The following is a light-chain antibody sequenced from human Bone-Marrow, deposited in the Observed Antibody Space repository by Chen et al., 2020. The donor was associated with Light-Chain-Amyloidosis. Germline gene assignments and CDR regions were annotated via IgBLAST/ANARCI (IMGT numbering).Light chain of an antibody. V-gene: IGLV2-14*01. Sequence: QSALTQPASESGSPGQSITISCTGSSNDVGSNNYVSWYQQNPGKAPKPMIYEVSNRPSGVPGRFSGSKSGNTASRTISGLQAEDEADCYCSSYTSISTVVFGGGTTLTVL. CDR1: SNDVGSNNY. J-gene: IGLJ2*01. CDR3: SSYTSISTVV. CDR2: EVS.